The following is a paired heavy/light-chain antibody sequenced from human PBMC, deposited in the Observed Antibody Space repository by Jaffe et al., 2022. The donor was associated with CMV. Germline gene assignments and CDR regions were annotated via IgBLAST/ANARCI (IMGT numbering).Light chain of an antibody. CDR3: CSYAGSYTWV. Sequence: QSALTQPRSVSGSPGQSVTISCTGTSSDVGGYNYVSWYQQHPGKAPKLMIYDVSKGPSGVPDRFSGSKSGNTASLTISGLQAEDEADYYCCSYAGSYTWVFGGGTKLTVL. J-gene: IGLJ3*02. V-gene: IGLV2-11*01. CDR1: SSDVGGYNY. CDR2: DVS.
Heavy chain of an antibody. V-gene: IGHV4-39*01. CDR2: MYYSGSI. Sequence: QLQLQESGPGLVKPSETLSLTCTVSGGSISISSYYWGWIRQPPGKGPEWIGSMYYSGSIYYNPSLKSRVTISVDTSKNQISLKLTSVTAADTAVYYCARHPAKRGSDYFDFWGQGTLVTVSS. D-gene: IGHD2-2*01. J-gene: IGHJ4*02. CDR1: GGSISISSYY. CDR3: ARHPAKRGSDYFDF.